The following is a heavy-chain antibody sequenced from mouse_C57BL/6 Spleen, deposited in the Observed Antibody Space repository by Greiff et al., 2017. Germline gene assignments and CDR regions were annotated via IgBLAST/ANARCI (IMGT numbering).Heavy chain of an antibody. J-gene: IGHJ2*01. V-gene: IGHV5-4*01. D-gene: IGHD2-10*01. Sequence: EVKVVESGGGLVKPGGSLKLSCAASGFTFSSYAMSWVRQTPEKRLEWVATISDGGSYTYYPDNVKGRFTISRDNAKNNLYLQMSHLKSEDTAMYYCARDSYYGNPFDYWGQGTTLTVSS. CDR3: ARDSYYGNPFDY. CDR2: ISDGGSYT. CDR1: GFTFSSYA.